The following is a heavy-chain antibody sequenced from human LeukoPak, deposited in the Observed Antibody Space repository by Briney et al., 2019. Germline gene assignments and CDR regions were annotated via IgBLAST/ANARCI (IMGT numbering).Heavy chain of an antibody. J-gene: IGHJ4*02. D-gene: IGHD3-22*01. CDR2: IWYDGSNK. Sequence: PGRSLRLSCAASGFTFSSYGMHWVRQAPGKGLEWVAVIWYDGSNKYYADSVKGRFTISRDNSKNTLYLQMNSLRAEDTAVYYCARGKEWLLQSPFDYWGQGTLVTASS. CDR3: ARGKEWLLQSPFDY. CDR1: GFTFSSYG. V-gene: IGHV3-33*01.